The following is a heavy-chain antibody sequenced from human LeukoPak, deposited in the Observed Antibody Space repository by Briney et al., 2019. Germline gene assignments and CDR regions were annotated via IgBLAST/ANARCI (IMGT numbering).Heavy chain of an antibody. CDR1: GFTFSSYA. CDR2: ISGSGGST. Sequence: GGSLRLSCAASGFTFSSYAMSWVRQAPGKGLEWVSAISGSGGSTYYADSVKGRLTISRDNAKNSLYLQMNSLRAEDTALYYCAKEFSTVTTYNFDYWGQGTLVTVSS. D-gene: IGHD4-17*01. V-gene: IGHV3-23*01. J-gene: IGHJ4*02. CDR3: AKEFSTVTTYNFDY.